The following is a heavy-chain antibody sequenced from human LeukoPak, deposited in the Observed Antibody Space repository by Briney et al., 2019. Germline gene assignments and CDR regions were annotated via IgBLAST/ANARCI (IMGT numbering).Heavy chain of an antibody. CDR1: GGSFSGYY. Sequence: KPSETLSLTCAVHGGSFSGYYWSWIRQPPGKGLEWIGEINHSGSTNYNPSLKSRVTISVDTSKNQFSLKLSSVTAADTAVYYCARDLRKYCGGDCYRNWLDPWGQGTLVTVSS. CDR3: ARDLRKYCGGDCYRNWLDP. J-gene: IGHJ5*02. D-gene: IGHD2-21*02. V-gene: IGHV4-34*01. CDR2: INHSGST.